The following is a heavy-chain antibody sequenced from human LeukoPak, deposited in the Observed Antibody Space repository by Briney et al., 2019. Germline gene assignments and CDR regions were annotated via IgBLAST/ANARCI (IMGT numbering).Heavy chain of an antibody. D-gene: IGHD2-2*01. CDR3: ARDPTPDGMDV. CDR2: ISSSSTYI. Sequence: GGSLRLSCAASGFTFSSYNINWVRQAPGKGLEWVSSISSSSTYIYYADSVKGRFTISRDNAKNSLYLQMNSLRAEDTAVYYCARDPTPDGMDVWGQGTAVAVSS. V-gene: IGHV3-21*01. CDR1: GFTFSSYN. J-gene: IGHJ6*02.